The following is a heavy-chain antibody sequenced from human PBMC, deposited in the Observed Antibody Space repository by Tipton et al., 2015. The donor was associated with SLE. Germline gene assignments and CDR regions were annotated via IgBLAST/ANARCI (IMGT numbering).Heavy chain of an antibody. CDR3: ARRGPEGIAAAGTRAFDI. Sequence: TLSLTCTVSGGSISSGGYYWSWIRQHPGKGLEWIGYLYYSGSTYYNPSLKSRVTISVDTSKNQFSLKLSSVTAADTAVYYCARRGPEGIAAAGTRAFDIWGQGTMVTVSS. CDR2: LYYSGST. CDR1: GGSISSGGYY. V-gene: IGHV4-31*03. J-gene: IGHJ3*02. D-gene: IGHD6-13*01.